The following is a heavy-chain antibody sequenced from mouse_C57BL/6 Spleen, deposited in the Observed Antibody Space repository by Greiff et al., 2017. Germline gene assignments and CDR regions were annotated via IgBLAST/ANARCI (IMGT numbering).Heavy chain of an antibody. V-gene: IGHV1-64*01. J-gene: IGHJ4*01. D-gene: IGHD1-1*01. Sequence: VQLQQSGAELVKPGASVKLSCKASGYTFTSYWMHWVKQRPGQGLEWIGMIHPNSGSTNYNEKFKSKATLTVDKSSSTAYMQLSSLTSEDSAVYYCARGSSYNYYAMDYWGQGTSVTVSS. CDR2: IHPNSGST. CDR1: GYTFTSYW. CDR3: ARGSSYNYYAMDY.